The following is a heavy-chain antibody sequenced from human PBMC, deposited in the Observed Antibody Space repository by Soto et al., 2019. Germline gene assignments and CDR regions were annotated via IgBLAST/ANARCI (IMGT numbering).Heavy chain of an antibody. CDR2: ISTSGSPA. CDR3: ATCGIYYEA. Sequence: GGSLRLSCTVSGFAFRHNYLTWIRQAPGKGLEWLSYISTSGSPAYYADSVKGRFTISTGNARKSLYLQMDSLRAEDTGVYYCATCGIYYEAWGQGTLVTVSS. CDR1: GFAFRHNY. D-gene: IGHD1-26*01. V-gene: IGHV3-11*01. J-gene: IGHJ5*02.